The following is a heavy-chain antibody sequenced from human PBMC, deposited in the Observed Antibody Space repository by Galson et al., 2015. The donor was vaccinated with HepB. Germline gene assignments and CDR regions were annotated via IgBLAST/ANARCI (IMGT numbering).Heavy chain of an antibody. CDR3: ARDFSVYDFWSGYYPDY. J-gene: IGHJ4*02. V-gene: IGHV3-30-3*01. CDR1: GFTFSSYA. Sequence: SLRLSCAASGFTFSSYAMHWVRQAPGKGLEWVAVISYDGSNKYYADSVKGRFTISRDNSKNTLYLQMNSLRAEDTAVYYCARDFSVYDFWSGYYPDYWGQGTLVTVSS. CDR2: ISYDGSNK. D-gene: IGHD3-3*01.